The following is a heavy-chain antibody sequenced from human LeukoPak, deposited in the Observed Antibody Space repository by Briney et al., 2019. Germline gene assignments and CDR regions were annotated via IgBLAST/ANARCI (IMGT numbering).Heavy chain of an antibody. CDR1: GYTLTELS. V-gene: IGHV1-24*01. CDR2: FDPEDGET. D-gene: IGHD4-4*01. Sequence: ASVKVSCKVSGYTLTELSMHWVRQAPGKGLEWMGGFDPEDGETIYAQKFQGRVTMTEDTSTGTAYMELSSLRSEDTAVYYCATDSLSVTPYYYYYGMDVWGQGTTVTVSS. J-gene: IGHJ6*02. CDR3: ATDSLSVTPYYYYYGMDV.